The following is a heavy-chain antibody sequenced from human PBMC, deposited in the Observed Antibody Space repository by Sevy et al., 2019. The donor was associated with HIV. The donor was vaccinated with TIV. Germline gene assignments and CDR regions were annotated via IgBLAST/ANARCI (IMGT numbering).Heavy chain of an antibody. D-gene: IGHD2-2*01. Sequence: GGSLRLSCAASGFTFSSYSMNWVRQAPGKGLEWVSSISSSSSYIYYADSVKGRFTISRDNAKNSLYLQMNSLRAEDTALYYCAREGIVVVPAAQIYYYGMDVWGQGTTVTVSS. CDR2: ISSSSSYI. V-gene: IGHV3-21*03. CDR3: AREGIVVVPAAQIYYYGMDV. J-gene: IGHJ6*02. CDR1: GFTFSSYS.